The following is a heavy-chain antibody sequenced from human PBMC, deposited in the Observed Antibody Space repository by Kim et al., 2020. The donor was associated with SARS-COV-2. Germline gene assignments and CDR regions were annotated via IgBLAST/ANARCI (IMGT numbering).Heavy chain of an antibody. J-gene: IGHJ5*02. V-gene: IGHV3-21*01. CDR3: ARGPGGWFDP. CDR2: I. Sequence: IYYADTVKSRVTISRNDAKNSLYLQMNSLRAENTAVYCCARGPGGWFDPWGQGTLVTVSS. D-gene: IGHD2-8*02.